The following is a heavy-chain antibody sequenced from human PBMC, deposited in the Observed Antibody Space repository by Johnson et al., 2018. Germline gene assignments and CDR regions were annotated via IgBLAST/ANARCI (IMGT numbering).Heavy chain of an antibody. Sequence: VQLVQSGGGFVEXGGSLRLXCAASGFNFRIAWMSWVRQAPGKGLEWVGRVRSKIRGETTEYAAPVTGRFTISRDDSRNSVYLQMNSLGTEDPAVYYCTTEGYTYGYHALDIWGQGTMVTLSS. J-gene: IGHJ3*02. CDR3: TTEGYTYGYHALDI. CDR2: VRSKIRGETT. D-gene: IGHD5-18*01. CDR1: GFNFRIAW. V-gene: IGHV3-15*01.